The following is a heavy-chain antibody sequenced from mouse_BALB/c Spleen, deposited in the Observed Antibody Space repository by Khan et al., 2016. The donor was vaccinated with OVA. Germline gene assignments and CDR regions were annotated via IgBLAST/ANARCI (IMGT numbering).Heavy chain of an antibody. CDR3: TGCGYGDFAY. Sequence: QVQLQQPGAELVKPGASVRLSCKASGYTFTSYYLYWVKQRPGHGLEWIGDINPSNGGTNFNENFKTKATLTVDKSSSTAYMQLSSLTSEDSAVYYCTGCGYGDFAYWGQGTLVTVSA. J-gene: IGHJ3*01. V-gene: IGHV1S81*02. CDR1: GYTFTSYY. CDR2: INPSNGGT. D-gene: IGHD2-13*01.